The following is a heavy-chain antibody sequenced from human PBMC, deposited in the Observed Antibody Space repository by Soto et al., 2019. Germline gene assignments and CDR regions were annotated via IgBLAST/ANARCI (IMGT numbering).Heavy chain of an antibody. CDR3: AREWGAAAVD. V-gene: IGHV4-31*03. D-gene: IGHD6-13*01. J-gene: IGHJ4*02. CDR2: IYYSGST. CDR1: GGSIRSGGYY. Sequence: ASETLSLTCTVSGGSIRSGGYYWSWIRQHPGKGLEWIGYIYYSGSTYYNPSLKSRVTISVDTSKNQFSLKLSSVTAADTAVYYCAREWGAAAVDWGQGTLVTVSS.